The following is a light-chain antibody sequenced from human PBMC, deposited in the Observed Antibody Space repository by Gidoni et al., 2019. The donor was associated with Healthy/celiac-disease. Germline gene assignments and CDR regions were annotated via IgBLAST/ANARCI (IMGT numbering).Light chain of an antibody. J-gene: IGKJ1*01. V-gene: IGKV1-5*03. CDR1: QSISSW. CDR3: QQYNSYSGT. Sequence: DLQMTQSPSTLSASVGDRVTITCRASQSISSWLAWYQQKPGKAPKLLIYKASSLESGVPSRFSGSGSGTEFTLTISSLQPDDCATYYCQQYNSYSGTFGQGTKVEIK. CDR2: KAS.